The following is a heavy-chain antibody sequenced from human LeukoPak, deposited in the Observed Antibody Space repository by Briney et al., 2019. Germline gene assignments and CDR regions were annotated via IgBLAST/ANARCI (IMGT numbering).Heavy chain of an antibody. V-gene: IGHV3-21*01. CDR2: FSSSSSYI. Sequence: GGSLRLSCAASGFTFSSYSMNWVRQAPGKGLEWVSSFSSSSSYIYYADSVKGRFTISRDNAKNSLYLQMNSLRAEDTAVYYCARSPSTTMVRGAKYNWFDPWGQGTLVTVSS. J-gene: IGHJ5*02. CDR3: ARSPSTTMVRGAKYNWFDP. CDR1: GFTFSSYS. D-gene: IGHD3-10*01.